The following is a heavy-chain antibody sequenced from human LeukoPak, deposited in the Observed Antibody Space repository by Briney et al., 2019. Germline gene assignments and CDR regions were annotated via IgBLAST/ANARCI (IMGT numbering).Heavy chain of an antibody. V-gene: IGHV3-48*03. CDR2: ISSGGSTI. CDR1: GFTFSSYE. CDR3: ARAGRGLRYFDWLTHDY. Sequence: PGGSLRLSCAASGFTFSSYEMNWVRQAPGKGLEWVSYISSGGSTIYYADSVKGRFTISRDNAKNSLYLQMNSLRVEDTAVYYCARAGRGLRYFDWLTHDYWGQGTLVTVSS. J-gene: IGHJ4*02. D-gene: IGHD3-9*01.